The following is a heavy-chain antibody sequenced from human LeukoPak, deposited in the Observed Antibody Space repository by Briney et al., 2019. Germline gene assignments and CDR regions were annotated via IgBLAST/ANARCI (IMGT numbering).Heavy chain of an antibody. Sequence: GGSLRLSCAASGFTSGFTFDDYGMNWVRQVPGKGLEWVSAISGSGAYTQYADSVKGRFTISRDNSKNALFLQMNSLRAEDTAVYYCARPFRQFDSSSSYYSFDLWGRGTVVTVSS. CDR2: ISGSGAYT. V-gene: IGHV3-23*01. D-gene: IGHD3-22*01. J-gene: IGHJ5*02. CDR1: GFTFDDYG. CDR3: ARPFRQFDSSSSYYSFDL.